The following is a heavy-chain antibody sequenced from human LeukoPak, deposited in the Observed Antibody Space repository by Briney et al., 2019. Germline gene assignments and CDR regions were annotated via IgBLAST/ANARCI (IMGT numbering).Heavy chain of an antibody. CDR1: GGTFSSYA. V-gene: IGHV1-2*02. J-gene: IGHJ4*02. CDR3: ARSYDYVWGSYRYFGY. CDR2: VNPNSGGT. Sequence: GSSVKVSCKASGGTFSSYAISWVRQAPGQGLEWMGWVNPNSGGTNYAQKFQGRVTMTRDTSISAAYMELSRLRSDDTAVYYCARSYDYVWGSYRYFGYWGQGTLVTVSS. D-gene: IGHD3-16*02.